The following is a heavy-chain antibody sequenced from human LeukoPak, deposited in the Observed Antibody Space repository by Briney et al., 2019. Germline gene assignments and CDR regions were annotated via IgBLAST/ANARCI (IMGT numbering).Heavy chain of an antibody. V-gene: IGHV3-11*01. CDR2: ISSGASSI. D-gene: IGHD6-19*01. CDR3: ATGRQPEWLTFGGFYYYGLDV. CDR1: GFTLSDYY. Sequence: PGGSLRLSCAASGFTLSDYYMRWIRHAPGMGLEWVSYISSGASSIHHAHSVKGRFTISRGNAQNPLYLQMNRLIAEDTAVYYCATGRQPEWLTFGGFYYYGLDVWGQGTTVTVSS. J-gene: IGHJ6*02.